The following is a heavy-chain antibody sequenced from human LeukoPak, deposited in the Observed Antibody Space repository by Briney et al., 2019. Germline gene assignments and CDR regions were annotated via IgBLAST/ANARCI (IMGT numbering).Heavy chain of an antibody. D-gene: IGHD4-17*01. CDR3: AKRPSDYGDYVTYFDY. J-gene: IGHJ4*02. Sequence: PGGSLRLSCAASGFTFSDYIMNWVRQAPGKGLEWVSLISSSSGYRYYADSVKGRFTISRDNSKDTLYLQMNSLRDEDTAVYYCAKRPSDYGDYVTYFDYWGRGTLVTVSS. CDR1: GFTFSDYI. V-gene: IGHV3-21*01. CDR2: ISSSSGYR.